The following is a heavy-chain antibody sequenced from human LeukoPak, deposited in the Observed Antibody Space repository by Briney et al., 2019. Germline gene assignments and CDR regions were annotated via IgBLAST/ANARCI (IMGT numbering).Heavy chain of an antibody. D-gene: IGHD7-27*01. CDR1: GFTFSSYA. V-gene: IGHV3-30-3*01. CDR3: ARDFSLGGFDP. Sequence: GGSLRLSCAASGFTFSSYAMHWVRQAPGKGLEWVAVISYDGSNKYYADSVKGRFTISRDNSKNTLYLQMNSLRAEDTAVYYCARDFSLGGFDPWGQGTLVTVSS. J-gene: IGHJ5*02. CDR2: ISYDGSNK.